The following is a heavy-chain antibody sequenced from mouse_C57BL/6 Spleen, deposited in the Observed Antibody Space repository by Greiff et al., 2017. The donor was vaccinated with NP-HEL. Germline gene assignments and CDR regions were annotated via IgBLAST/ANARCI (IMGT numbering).Heavy chain of an antibody. D-gene: IGHD2-1*01. J-gene: IGHJ1*03. CDR3: AKRRGNYGWYFDV. CDR1: GYTFTSYW. CDR2: IDPSDSYT. Sequence: QVQLQQPGAELVMPGASVKLSCKASGYTFTSYWMHWVKQRPGQGLEWIGEIDPSDSYTNYNQKFKGKSTLTVDTSSSTAYMQLSSLTSEDSAVYDCAKRRGNYGWYFDVWGTGTTVTVSS. V-gene: IGHV1-69*01.